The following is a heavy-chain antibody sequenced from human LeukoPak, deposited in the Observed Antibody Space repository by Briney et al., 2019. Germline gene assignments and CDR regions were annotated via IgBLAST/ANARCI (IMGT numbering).Heavy chain of an antibody. CDR3: TRAITYFYGSVTYDWFDS. D-gene: IGHD3-10*01. V-gene: IGHV3-74*01. CDR2: IKSDGST. J-gene: IGHJ5*01. CDR1: GFTFSSYW. Sequence: GGSLRLSCAASGFTFSSYWMHWVRQTPGKGLMWVARIKSDGSTIYADSVQDRFIISRDNAKNMVYLQMNSLRADDTAIYYCTRAITYFYGSVTYDWFDSWGQGTRVTVSS.